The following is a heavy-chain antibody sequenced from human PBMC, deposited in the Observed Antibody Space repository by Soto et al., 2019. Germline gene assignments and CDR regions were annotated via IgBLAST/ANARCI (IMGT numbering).Heavy chain of an antibody. D-gene: IGHD2-15*01. CDR2: ISYDGSNK. V-gene: IGHV3-30-3*01. J-gene: IGHJ4*02. Sequence: QVQLVESGGGVVQPGRSLRLSCAASGFTSSSYAMHWVRQAPGKGLEWVAVISYDGSNKYYADSVKGRFTISRDNSKNTLYLQMNSLRAEDTAVYYCARDGGLTNPTYYFDYWGQGTLVTVSS. CDR1: GFTSSSYA. CDR3: ARDGGLTNPTYYFDY.